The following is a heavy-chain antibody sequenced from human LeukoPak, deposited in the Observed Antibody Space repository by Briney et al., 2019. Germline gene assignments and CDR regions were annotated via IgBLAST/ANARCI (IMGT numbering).Heavy chain of an antibody. CDR2: IRYDGSNK. CDR3: AKDRTFGAAAGTGYFDY. Sequence: GGSLTLSCAASGFTFSNYGLHWVRQAPGKGLDWVTFIRYDGSNKYYADSVKGRFTISRDNSKNTLYLQMNNLRAEDTAVYYCAKDRTFGAAAGTGYFDYWGQGTLVTVSS. J-gene: IGHJ4*02. CDR1: GFTFSNYG. V-gene: IGHV3-30*02. D-gene: IGHD6-13*01.